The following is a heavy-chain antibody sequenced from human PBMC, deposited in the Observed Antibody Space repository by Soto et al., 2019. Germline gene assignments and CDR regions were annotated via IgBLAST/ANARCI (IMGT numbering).Heavy chain of an antibody. Sequence: EVQLLESGGGLVQPGGSLRLSCAASGFTFSSYAMSWVRQAPGKGLEWVSAISGSGGSTYYADSVKGRFTISRDNSKNTLYLQMNNLRAEDTAVNYCAKNGRYYDILTGYYSKPFDYWGQGTLVTVSS. D-gene: IGHD3-9*01. CDR1: GFTFSSYA. CDR2: ISGSGGST. V-gene: IGHV3-23*01. CDR3: AKNGRYYDILTGYYSKPFDY. J-gene: IGHJ4*02.